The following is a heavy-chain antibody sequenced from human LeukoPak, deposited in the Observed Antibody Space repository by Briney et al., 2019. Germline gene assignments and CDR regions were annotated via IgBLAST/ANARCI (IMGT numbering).Heavy chain of an antibody. Sequence: NASETLSLTCAVYGGSFSGYYWSWIRQPPGKGLEWIGEIYHSGSTNYNPSLKSRVTISVDKSKNQFSLKLSSVTAADTAVYYCARFSSGCSGGSCSPSRLDYWGQGTLVTVSS. D-gene: IGHD2-15*01. CDR1: GGSFSGYY. CDR3: ARFSSGCSGGSCSPSRLDY. V-gene: IGHV4-34*01. J-gene: IGHJ4*02. CDR2: IYHSGST.